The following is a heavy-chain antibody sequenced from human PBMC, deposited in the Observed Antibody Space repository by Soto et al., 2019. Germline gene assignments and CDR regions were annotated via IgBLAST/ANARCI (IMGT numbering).Heavy chain of an antibody. CDR2: INSDGSST. V-gene: IGHV3-74*01. J-gene: IGHJ6*03. Sequence: PGGSLRLSCAASGFTFSSYWMHWVRQAPGKGLVWVSRINSDGSSTSYADSVKGRFTISRDNAKNTLYLQMNSLRAEDTAVYYCARAIIAARVASYYYYYMDVWGKGTTVTVSS. CDR3: ARAIIAARVASYYYYYMDV. CDR1: GFTFSSYW. D-gene: IGHD6-6*01.